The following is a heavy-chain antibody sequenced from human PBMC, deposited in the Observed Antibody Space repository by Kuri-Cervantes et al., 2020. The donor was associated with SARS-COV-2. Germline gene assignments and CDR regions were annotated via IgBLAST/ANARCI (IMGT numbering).Heavy chain of an antibody. Sequence: GESLKISCAASGFAFSRFAMSWVRQAPGKGLQWVSTISVSGDSTYYADSVKGRFTISRDNSKNMLYLQMNSLRAEDTAVYYCAKDLSGVSSSFFFDSWGQGTPVTVSS. CDR3: AKDLSGVSSSFFFDS. CDR1: GFAFSRFA. CDR2: ISVSGDST. D-gene: IGHD2/OR15-2a*01. J-gene: IGHJ4*02. V-gene: IGHV3-23*01.